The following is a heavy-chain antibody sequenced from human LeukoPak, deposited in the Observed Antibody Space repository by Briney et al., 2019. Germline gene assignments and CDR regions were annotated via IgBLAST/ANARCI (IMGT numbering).Heavy chain of an antibody. CDR1: GFTFRNNW. V-gene: IGHV3-48*04. CDR2: ISSSGSTI. CDR3: AELGITMIGGV. Sequence: GGSLRLSCAASGFTFRNNWMSWVRQAPGKGLEWVSYISSSGSTIYYADSVKGRFTISRDNAKNSLYLQMNSLRAEDTAVYYCAELGITMIGGVWGKGTTVTISS. J-gene: IGHJ6*04. D-gene: IGHD3-10*02.